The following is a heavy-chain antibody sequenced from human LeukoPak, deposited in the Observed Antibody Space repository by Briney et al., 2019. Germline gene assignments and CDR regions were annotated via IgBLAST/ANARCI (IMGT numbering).Heavy chain of an antibody. CDR2: ISSSSSYI. Sequence: GGSLRLSCAASGFTFSSYSMNWVRQAPGKGLEWVSSISSSSSYIYYADSVKGRLTISGDNSKNTLYLQMDSLRAEDTAVYYCARMNYISSGWGAPFDYWGQGTLVTVSS. CDR3: ARMNYISSGWGAPFDY. D-gene: IGHD1-7*01. CDR1: GFTFSSYS. V-gene: IGHV3-21*01. J-gene: IGHJ4*02.